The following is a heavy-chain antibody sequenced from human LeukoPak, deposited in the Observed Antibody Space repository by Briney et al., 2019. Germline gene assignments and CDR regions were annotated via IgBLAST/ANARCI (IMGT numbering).Heavy chain of an antibody. CDR1: GLTFRSFW. V-gene: IGHV3-7*01. D-gene: IGHD5-24*01. CDR3: ARERDGRFFDY. Sequence: PGGSLRLSCAVSGLTFRSFWMSWVRQAPGKGLEWVANINQEGSEKYFVDSVKGRFTISRDNSKNSLHLQMNTLRAEDTALYYCARERDGRFFDYWGQGTLVTVSS. CDR2: INQEGSEK. J-gene: IGHJ4*02.